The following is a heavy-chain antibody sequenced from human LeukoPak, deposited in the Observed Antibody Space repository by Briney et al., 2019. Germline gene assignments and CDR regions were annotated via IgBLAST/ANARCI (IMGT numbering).Heavy chain of an antibody. CDR1: GGSISSYY. Sequence: KSSETLSLTCKVSGGSISSYYWSWIRQPPGKGLEWIGYISYSGTTNYNPSLKSRVTISVDTSKNQFSLKLSSVTAADTAVYYCARGSTYSNSFANWGQGTLVTVSS. CDR2: ISYSGTT. D-gene: IGHD4-11*01. V-gene: IGHV4-59*01. CDR3: ARGSTYSNSFAN. J-gene: IGHJ4*02.